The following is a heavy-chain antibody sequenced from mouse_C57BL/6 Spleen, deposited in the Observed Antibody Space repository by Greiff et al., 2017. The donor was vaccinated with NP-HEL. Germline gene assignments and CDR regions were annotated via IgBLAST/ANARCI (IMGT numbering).Heavy chain of an antibody. CDR2: IYPGSGST. V-gene: IGHV1-55*01. J-gene: IGHJ1*03. CDR1: GYTFTSYW. Sequence: QVQLQQPGAELVKPGASVKMSCKASGYTFTSYWITWVKQRPGQGLEWIGDIYPGSGSTNYNEKFKSKATLTVDTSSSTAYMQLSSLTSEDSAVYSCAATGYYGSSPTGYFDVWGTGTTVTVSS. D-gene: IGHD1-1*01. CDR3: AATGYYGSSPTGYFDV.